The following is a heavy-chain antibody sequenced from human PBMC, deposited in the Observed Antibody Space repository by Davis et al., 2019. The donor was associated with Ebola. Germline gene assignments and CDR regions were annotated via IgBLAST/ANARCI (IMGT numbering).Heavy chain of an antibody. CDR2: ISFDGSTK. CDR1: GFTFSSYA. D-gene: IGHD3-16*01. V-gene: IGHV3-30*04. J-gene: IGHJ6*04. CDR3: ARDWAGLDV. Sequence: GGSLRLSCAASGFTFSSYAMHWVRQAPGKGLEWVAVISFDGSTKYNADSVKSRFTSSRDNAKNSVYLQMNSLRVEDTAVYYCARDWAGLDVWGRGTTVTVSA.